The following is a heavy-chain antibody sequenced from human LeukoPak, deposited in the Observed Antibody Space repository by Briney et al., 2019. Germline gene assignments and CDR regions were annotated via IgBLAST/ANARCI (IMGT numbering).Heavy chain of an antibody. CDR1: GGTFSSYA. J-gene: IGHJ4*02. Sequence: SVKVSCKASGGTFSSYAISWVRQAPGQGLEWMGGIIPIFGTANYAQKFQGRVTITADESTSTAYMELSSLRSEDTAVYYCARGVEMATINYFDYWGQGTLVTVSS. CDR3: ARGVEMATINYFDY. D-gene: IGHD5-24*01. V-gene: IGHV1-69*13. CDR2: IIPIFGTA.